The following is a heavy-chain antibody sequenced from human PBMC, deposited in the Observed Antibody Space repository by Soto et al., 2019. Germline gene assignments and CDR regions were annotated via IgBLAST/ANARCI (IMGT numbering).Heavy chain of an antibody. Sequence: ASVEVSCKASGYTFTSNGMHWVRQAPGQRLEWMGWVNGGNGNTKYSQRFQGRVTISRDTSATTAYMELSRLTSEDKAVYYCARDSGKVGPSGDLDYWGQGTLVTVS. CDR1: GYTFTSNG. CDR3: ARDSGKVGPSGDLDY. D-gene: IGHD1-26*01. J-gene: IGHJ4*01. CDR2: VNGGNGNT. V-gene: IGHV1-3*01.